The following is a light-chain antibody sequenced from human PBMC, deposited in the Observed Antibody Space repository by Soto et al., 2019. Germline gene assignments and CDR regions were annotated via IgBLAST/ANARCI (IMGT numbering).Light chain of an antibody. Sequence: QSALTQPASVSGSPGQSITISCTGTSSDVGSYNVVSWYQQHPGKAPKLMIYEGSKRPSGVSNRFSGSKSGSTASLTISGLQPEDEADYYCCSYAGNVVFGGGTKVTVL. CDR1: SSDVGSYNV. CDR3: CSYAGNVV. J-gene: IGLJ2*01. V-gene: IGLV2-23*01. CDR2: EGS.